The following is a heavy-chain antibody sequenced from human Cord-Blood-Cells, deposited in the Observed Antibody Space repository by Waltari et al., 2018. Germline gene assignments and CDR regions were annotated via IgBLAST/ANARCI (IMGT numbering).Heavy chain of an antibody. Sequence: QVQLVQSGAEVKKPGASVKVSCKASGYTFTGYYMHWVRRAPGQGLEWMGWINPNSGGTNYAQKLQGRVTMTRDTSISTAYMELSRLRSDDTAVYYCARVVSVVVPAAIDYWGQGTLVTVSS. CDR1: GYTFTGYY. CDR3: ARVVSVVVPAAIDY. V-gene: IGHV1-2*02. J-gene: IGHJ4*02. D-gene: IGHD2-2*01. CDR2: INPNSGGT.